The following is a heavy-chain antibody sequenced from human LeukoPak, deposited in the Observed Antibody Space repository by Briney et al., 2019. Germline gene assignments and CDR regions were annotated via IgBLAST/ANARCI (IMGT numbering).Heavy chain of an antibody. CDR2: IYYSGST. CDR3: ARSGSLAEDFDI. J-gene: IGHJ3*02. D-gene: IGHD1-26*01. Sequence: SETLSLTCTVSGGSISSYYWSWIRQPPGKGLEWIGYIYYSGSTNYNPSLKSRVTISVDTSKNQFSLKLSSVTAADTAVYYCARSGSLAEDFDIWGQGTMVTVSS. CDR1: GGSISSYY. V-gene: IGHV4-59*08.